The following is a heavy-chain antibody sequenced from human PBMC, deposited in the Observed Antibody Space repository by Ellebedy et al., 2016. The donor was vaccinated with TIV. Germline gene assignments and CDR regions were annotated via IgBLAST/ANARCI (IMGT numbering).Heavy chain of an antibody. CDR2: ISNTGSRT. Sequence: PGGSLRLSCAASGFTFNSYAMSWVRQAPGKGLEWVSTISNTGSRTYYADSVEGRLLISRENSKRTLYPQMNSLRAEDTAVYYCAKGRGGGHDTSAPRYYFDYWGLGTLVTVSS. V-gene: IGHV3-23*01. J-gene: IGHJ4*02. CDR1: GFTFNSYA. D-gene: IGHD3-22*01. CDR3: AKGRGGGHDTSAPRYYFDY.